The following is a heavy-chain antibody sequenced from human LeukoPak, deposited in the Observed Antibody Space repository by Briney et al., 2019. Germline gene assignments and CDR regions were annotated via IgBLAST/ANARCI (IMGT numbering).Heavy chain of an antibody. D-gene: IGHD6-19*01. CDR1: GGSFSGYY. J-gene: IGHJ4*02. CDR2: INHSGST. CDR3: ARSGGYSSGSTDY. Sequence: SETLSLTCAVYGGSFSGYYWSWIRQPPGKGLEWIGEINHSGSTNYNPSLKSRVTMSVDTSKNQFSLKLSSVTAADTAVYYCARSGGYSSGSTDYWGQGTLVTVSS. V-gene: IGHV4-34*01.